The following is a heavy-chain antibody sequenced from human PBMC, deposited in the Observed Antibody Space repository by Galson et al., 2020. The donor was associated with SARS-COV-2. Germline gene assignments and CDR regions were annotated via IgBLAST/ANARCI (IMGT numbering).Heavy chain of an antibody. Sequence: NSGGSLRLSCAASGFTFSDYYMSWIRQAPGKGLEWVSYISSSGSTIYYADSVKGRFTISRDNAKNSLYVQMNSLRAEDTAVYYCARGDFWSGYYFDYWGQGTLVTVSS. CDR2: ISSSGSTI. D-gene: IGHD3-3*01. V-gene: IGHV3-11*01. J-gene: IGHJ4*02. CDR1: GFTFSDYY. CDR3: ARGDFWSGYYFDY.